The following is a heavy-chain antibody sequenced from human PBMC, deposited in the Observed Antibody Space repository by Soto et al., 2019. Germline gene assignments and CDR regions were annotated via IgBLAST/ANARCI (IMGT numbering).Heavy chain of an antibody. V-gene: IGHV2-5*01. Sequence: SGPTLVNPTQTLTLTCSFSGFSLSTSGVGVGWIRQSPGKALEWLALIYWSGDEHYRPSLKSGLSIIKDTSKNHVVLIMTDMDPVDTATYYCARGLATLPVFAFDIWGQGTMVNVS. CDR1: GFSLSTSGVG. CDR2: IYWSGDE. CDR3: ARGLATLPVFAFDI. J-gene: IGHJ3*02. D-gene: IGHD6-6*01.